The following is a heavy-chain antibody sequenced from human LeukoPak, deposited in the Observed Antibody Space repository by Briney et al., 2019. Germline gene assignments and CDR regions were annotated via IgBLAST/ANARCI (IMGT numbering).Heavy chain of an antibody. D-gene: IGHD3-22*01. J-gene: IGHJ4*02. Sequence: PGGSLRLSCAASGFTFSSYAMAWVRQAPGKGLEWVSTIGSSAGTTLYADSVKGRFTISRDNSKNTLYLQINSLRAEGTAVYYCAREGDSSGRNGPFGYWGQGTLVTVSS. CDR1: GFTFSSYA. CDR2: IGSSAGTT. V-gene: IGHV3-23*01. CDR3: AREGDSSGRNGPFGY.